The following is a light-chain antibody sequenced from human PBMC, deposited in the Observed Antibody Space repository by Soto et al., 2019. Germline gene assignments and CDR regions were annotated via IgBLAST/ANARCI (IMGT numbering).Light chain of an antibody. V-gene: IGLV2-8*01. CDR3: SAYAGSNNFV. CDR2: EVS. J-gene: IGLJ1*01. CDR1: SSDVGDNY. Sequence: QSALTHHPSATGSPGQSITISCTGTSSDVGDNYVSWYQQHLGKAPKLIIYEVSQRPSGVPDRFSGSKSGNTASLTVSGLQTEDEADYYCSAYAGSNNFVFGSGTKVTVL.